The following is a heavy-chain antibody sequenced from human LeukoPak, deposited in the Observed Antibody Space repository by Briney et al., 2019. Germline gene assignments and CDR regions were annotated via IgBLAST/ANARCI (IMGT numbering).Heavy chain of an antibody. CDR3: ARRGDSGSSYCFDP. CDR2: VYSSGST. D-gene: IGHD1-26*01. Sequence: PSQTLSLACTVPGGSISSYYWSWIRQPPGKGLEWIGYVYSSGSTKYTPSLNSRVPISLDTSKSQFSLRLSSVTVADTAVYYCARRGDSGSSYCFDPWGQGTLVTVYS. CDR1: GGSISSYY. V-gene: IGHV4-59*08. J-gene: IGHJ5*02.